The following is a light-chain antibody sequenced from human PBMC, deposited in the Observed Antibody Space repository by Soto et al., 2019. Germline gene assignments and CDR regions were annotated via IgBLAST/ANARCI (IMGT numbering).Light chain of an antibody. CDR3: SSYRSTIAHEGTTTLVI. J-gene: IGLJ2*01. V-gene: IGLV2-14*01. CDR1: SSDIGGYNY. Sequence: QSALTQPASVSGSPGQSITISCTGTSSDIGGYNYVSWYQQYPGKAPKLMIYEVGYRPSGVSNRFSGSKSGNTASLTISGLQAEDEADYYCSSYRSTIAHEGTTTLVIVGGGTKLTVL. CDR2: EVG.